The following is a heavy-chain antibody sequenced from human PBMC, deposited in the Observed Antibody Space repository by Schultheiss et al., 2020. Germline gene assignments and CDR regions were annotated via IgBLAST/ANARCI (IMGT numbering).Heavy chain of an antibody. J-gene: IGHJ6*02. CDR2: ISSSSSTI. CDR3: AKVEGKDIVVVPAAIMSTGYYYYYYGMDV. Sequence: GGSLRLSCAASGFTFDDYAMHWVRQAPGKGLEWVSYISSSSSTIYYADSVKGRFTISRDNAKNSLYLQMNSLRAEDTAVYYCAKVEGKDIVVVPAAIMSTGYYYYYYGMDVWGQGTTVTVSS. V-gene: IGHV3-48*01. D-gene: IGHD2-2*02. CDR1: GFTFDDYA.